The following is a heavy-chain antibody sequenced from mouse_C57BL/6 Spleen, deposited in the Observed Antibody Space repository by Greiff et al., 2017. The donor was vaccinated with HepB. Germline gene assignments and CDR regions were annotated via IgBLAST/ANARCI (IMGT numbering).Heavy chain of an antibody. CDR2: INPSSGYT. Sequence: VMLVESGAELARPGASVKMSCKASGYTFTSYTMHWVKQRPGQGLEWIGYINPSSGYTKYNQKFKDKATLTADKSSSTAYMQLSSLTSEDSAVYYCARSRGYSNYGYFDYWGQGTTLTVSS. CDR3: ARSRGYSNYGYFDY. CDR1: GYTFTSYT. J-gene: IGHJ2*01. D-gene: IGHD2-5*01. V-gene: IGHV1-4*01.